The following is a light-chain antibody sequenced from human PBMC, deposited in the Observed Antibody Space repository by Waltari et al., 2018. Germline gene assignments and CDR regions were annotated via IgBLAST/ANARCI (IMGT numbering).Light chain of an antibody. CDR3: MQGTHWPYT. V-gene: IGKV2-30*02. Sequence: DVVMTQSPLSLPVTLGQAASISCKSSQSLVHSDGNTHLNWFQQRPGQSPRRLIYRVSKRDSGVPDRFSGSGSGTDFTLKISRVEAEDVGMYYCMQGTHWPYTFGQGTKLDIK. J-gene: IGKJ2*01. CDR2: RVS. CDR1: QSLVHSDGNTH.